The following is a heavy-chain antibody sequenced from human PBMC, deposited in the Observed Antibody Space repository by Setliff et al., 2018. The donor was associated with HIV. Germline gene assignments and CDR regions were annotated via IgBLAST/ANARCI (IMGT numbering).Heavy chain of an antibody. CDR1: GGTFSSYA. V-gene: IGHV1-69*13. Sequence: GASVKVSCKASGGTFSSYAISWVRQAPGQGLEWMGGIIPIFGTANYAQKFQGRVTITADESTSTAYMELSSLRSEDTAVYYCARRQRKVGGGVALDYWGQGTLVTVPS. CDR3: ARRQRKVGGGVALDY. J-gene: IGHJ4*02. CDR2: IIPIFGTA. D-gene: IGHD1-26*01.